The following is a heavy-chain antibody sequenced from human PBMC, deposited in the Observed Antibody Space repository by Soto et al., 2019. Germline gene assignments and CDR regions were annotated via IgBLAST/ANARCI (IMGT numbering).Heavy chain of an antibody. V-gene: IGHV3-7*01. J-gene: IGHJ6*02. CDR1: GFTFSIYW. CDR2: IKQDGSEK. D-gene: IGHD6-13*01. CDR3: ARDHPYSSTWKGDHYYGMDV. Sequence: GSLRLSCAASGFTFSIYWMSWVRQAPGKGLEWVANIKQDGSEKYYVDSVKGRFTCSRDNSKNTLYLQMNSLRAEDTAVYFCARDHPYSSTWKGDHYYGMDVWGQGTTVTVSS.